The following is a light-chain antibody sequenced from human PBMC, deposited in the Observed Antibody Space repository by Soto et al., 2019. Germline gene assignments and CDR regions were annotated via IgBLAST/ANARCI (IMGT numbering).Light chain of an antibody. CDR1: SGHSSYA. J-gene: IGLJ2*01. CDR2: VNTDGSH. Sequence: QLVLTQSPSASASLGASVKLTCTLSSGHSSYAIAWHLQQPEKGPRYLMKVNTDGSHNKGDGIPDRFSGSSSGAERYLTISSLQSEDEADYYCQTWGAGFSVVFGGGTKLTVL. V-gene: IGLV4-69*01. CDR3: QTWGAGFSVV.